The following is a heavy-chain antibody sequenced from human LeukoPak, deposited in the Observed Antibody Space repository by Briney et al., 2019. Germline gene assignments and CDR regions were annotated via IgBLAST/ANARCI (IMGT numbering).Heavy chain of an antibody. J-gene: IGHJ4*02. Sequence: PGGSLRLSCAASGFTFSSYEMNWVRQAPGKGLEWVSYISSSGSTIYYADSVKGRFTTSRDNSKNTLYLQMNSLRAEDTAVYYCAKICSGGSCYALDYWGQGTLVTVSS. CDR1: GFTFSSYE. CDR3: AKICSGGSCYALDY. D-gene: IGHD2-15*01. CDR2: ISSSGSTI. V-gene: IGHV3-48*03.